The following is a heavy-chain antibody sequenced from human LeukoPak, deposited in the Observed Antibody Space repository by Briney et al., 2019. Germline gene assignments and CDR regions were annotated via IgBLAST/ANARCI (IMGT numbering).Heavy chain of an antibody. CDR1: GFTVSSNYA. V-gene: IGHV3-23*01. J-gene: IGHJ3*02. D-gene: IGHD1-1*01. CDR2: MSGSGGST. Sequence: GSLRLSCAASGFTVSSNYAMSWVRQAPGKGLEWVSAMSGSGGSTYYADSVKGRFTISRDNSKNTLYLQMNSLRAEDTAVYYCAKDIHRQLERQFKSFYHEWNAFDIWGQGTMVTVSS. CDR3: AKDIHRQLERQFKSFYHEWNAFDI.